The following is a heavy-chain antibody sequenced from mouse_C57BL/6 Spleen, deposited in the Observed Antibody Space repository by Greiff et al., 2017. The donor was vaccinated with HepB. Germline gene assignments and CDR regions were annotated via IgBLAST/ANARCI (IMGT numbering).Heavy chain of an antibody. CDR2: INPSTGGT. CDR3: ARGGNWDY. J-gene: IGHJ2*01. Sequence: VQLQQSGPELVKPGASVKISCKASGYSFTGYYMNWVKQSPEKSIEWIGEINPSTGGTTYNQKFKAKATLTVDKSSSTAYMQRKSLTSEDSAVYYCARGGNWDYWGQGTTLTVSS. V-gene: IGHV1-42*01. D-gene: IGHD2-1*01. CDR1: GYSFTGYY.